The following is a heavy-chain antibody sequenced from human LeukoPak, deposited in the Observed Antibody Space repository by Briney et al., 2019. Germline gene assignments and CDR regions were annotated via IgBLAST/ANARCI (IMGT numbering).Heavy chain of an antibody. V-gene: IGHV1-69*01. CDR3: AGAPYCSSSSCYGSDAFVI. D-gene: IGHD2-2*01. J-gene: IGHJ3*02. CDR2: NIPIFCTA. Sequence: SVKVSCKASGGTFSSYALSWVRQAPGQGLEWMGGNIPIFCTANYAKKFQGRVTITADESTSTAYMELSSLRSEDTAVYYCAGAPYCSSSSCYGSDAFVIWGQGTMVTVSS. CDR1: GGTFSSYA.